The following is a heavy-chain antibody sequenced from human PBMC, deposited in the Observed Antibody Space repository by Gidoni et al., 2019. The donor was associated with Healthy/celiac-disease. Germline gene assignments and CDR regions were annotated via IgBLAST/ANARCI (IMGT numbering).Heavy chain of an antibody. D-gene: IGHD3-22*01. CDR2: IWYDGSNK. Sequence: QAPGKGMEGVAVIWYDGSNKYYADSVKGRFTISRDNSKNTLYLQMNSLRAEDTAVYYCARDGPDSSGYWSAFDIWGQGTMVTVSS. J-gene: IGHJ3*02. V-gene: IGHV3-33*01. CDR3: ARDGPDSSGYWSAFDI.